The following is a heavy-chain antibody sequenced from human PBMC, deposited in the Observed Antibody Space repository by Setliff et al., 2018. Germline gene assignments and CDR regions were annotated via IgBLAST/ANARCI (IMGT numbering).Heavy chain of an antibody. CDR3: AREAKRNVVVVVAATPVY. Sequence: ASVKVSCKASGYTFTSYGISWVRQAPGQGLEWMGWISAYNGNTIYAQKFQGRVTMTRDTSTSTVYMELSSLRSEDTAVYYCAREAKRNVVVVVAATPVYWGQGTLVTVSS. D-gene: IGHD2-15*01. V-gene: IGHV1-18*01. CDR1: GYTFTSYG. J-gene: IGHJ4*02. CDR2: ISAYNGNT.